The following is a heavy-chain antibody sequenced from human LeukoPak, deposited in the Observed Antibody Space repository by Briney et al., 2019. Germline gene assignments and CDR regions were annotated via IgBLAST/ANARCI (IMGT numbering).Heavy chain of an antibody. J-gene: IGHJ4*02. CDR3: ARDPDYGGD. CDR1: RSTFRNSW. D-gene: IGHD4-23*01. CDR2: IKQDGSEK. Sequence: GGSLRLSCTDSRSTFRNSWMIWVRQAPGKGLEWVANIKQDGSEKYYVDSVKGRFTISRDNAKNSLFLQMNSLRAEDTAVYYCARDPDYGGDWGQGTLVTVSS. V-gene: IGHV3-7*03.